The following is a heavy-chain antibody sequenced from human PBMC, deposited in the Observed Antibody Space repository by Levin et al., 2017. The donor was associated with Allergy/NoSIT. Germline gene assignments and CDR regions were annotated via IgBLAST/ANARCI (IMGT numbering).Heavy chain of an antibody. J-gene: IGHJ3*02. CDR3: ARTLNWGDDAFDI. V-gene: IGHV1-69*02. Sequence: SVKVSCKASGGTFSSYPISWVRQAPGQGLEWMGRIIPILGIANYAQKFQGRVTITADKSTSTAYMELSSLRSEDTAVYYCARTLNWGDDAFDIWGQGTMVTVSS. CDR2: IIPILGIA. D-gene: IGHD7-27*01. CDR1: GGTFSSYP.